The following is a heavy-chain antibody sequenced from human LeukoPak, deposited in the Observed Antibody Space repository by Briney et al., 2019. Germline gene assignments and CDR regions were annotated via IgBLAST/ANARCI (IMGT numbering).Heavy chain of an antibody. CDR1: GFTFSSYA. CDR2: ISYDGSNK. CDR3: ARDAGYYGSGRNFDY. V-gene: IGHV3-30*04. Sequence: GGSLRLSCAASGFTFSSYAMHWVRQAPGKGLEWVAVISYDGSNKYYADSVKGRFTISRDNSKNTLYLQMNSLRAEDTAVYYCARDAGYYGSGRNFDYWGQGTLVTVSS. J-gene: IGHJ4*02. D-gene: IGHD3-10*01.